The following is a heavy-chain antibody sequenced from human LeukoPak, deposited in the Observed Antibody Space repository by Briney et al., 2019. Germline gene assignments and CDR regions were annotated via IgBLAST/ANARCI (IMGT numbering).Heavy chain of an antibody. CDR2: INAGNGNT. D-gene: IGHD2-15*01. CDR3: ARVGCSGGSCLDAFDI. Sequence: SVQFSCTASAYTFTSYAMPWVRPARGQGLEWMGWINAGNGNTKYSQEFQGRVTITRDTSASTAYMELSSLRSEDMAVYYCARVGCSGGSCLDAFDIWGQGTMVTVSS. J-gene: IGHJ3*02. V-gene: IGHV1-3*03. CDR1: AYTFTSYA.